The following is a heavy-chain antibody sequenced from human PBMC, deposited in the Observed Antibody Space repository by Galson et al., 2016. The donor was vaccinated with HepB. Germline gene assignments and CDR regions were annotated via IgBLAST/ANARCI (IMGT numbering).Heavy chain of an antibody. CDR2: IYTGDSNT. J-gene: IGHJ4*02. Sequence: QSGAEVKKPGESLKISCKASGYNFTNYWIGWVRQMPGKGLELMGIIYTGDSNTRYSPSFQGQVTISADKSISTAYLQWNSLKASDTAIYYCARRGYSLGATALHYWGQGTLVIVSS. D-gene: IGHD5-18*01. V-gene: IGHV5-51*01. CDR3: ARRGYSLGATALHY. CDR1: GYNFTNYW.